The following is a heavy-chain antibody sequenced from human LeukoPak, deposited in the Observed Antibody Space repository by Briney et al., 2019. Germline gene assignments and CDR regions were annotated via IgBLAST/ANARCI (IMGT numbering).Heavy chain of an antibody. D-gene: IGHD2-15*01. V-gene: IGHV3-23*01. CDR3: TKNSVGSCSGGTCYWSDY. J-gene: IGHJ4*02. CDR2: ISGASGNS. CDR1: GFTFSNYA. Sequence: GESLTLSCAASGFTFSNYAMTWVRQAPGKGLEWVSSISGASGNSFYAGPVRGRFTISRDNSKNTLFLQMNSLRAEDTATYYCTKNSVGSCSGGTCYWSDYWGQGTLVTVSS.